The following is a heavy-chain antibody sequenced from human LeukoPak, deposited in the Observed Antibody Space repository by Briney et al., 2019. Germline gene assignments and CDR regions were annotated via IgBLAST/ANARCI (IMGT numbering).Heavy chain of an antibody. CDR2: ISSGSTYI. D-gene: IGHD1-14*01. J-gene: IGHJ4*02. V-gene: IGHV3-21*01. CDR1: GFSFSTYY. Sequence: GGSLRLSCAASGFSFSTYYVNWVRQAPGKGLEWVSCISSGSTYIFYADSVRGRFAISRDNAKNSLYLQMNSLRADETAVYYCVRENHGSFDYWGQGSLVTVSS. CDR3: VRENHGSFDY.